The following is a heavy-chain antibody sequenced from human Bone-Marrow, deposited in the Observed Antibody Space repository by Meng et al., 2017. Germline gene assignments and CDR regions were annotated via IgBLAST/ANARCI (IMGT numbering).Heavy chain of an antibody. CDR2: IKQDGSEK. Sequence: GESLKISYAASGFTFSSYWMSWVRQAPGKGLEWVANIKQDGSEKYYVDSVKGRFTISRDNAKSSLYLQMNSLRAEDTAVYYCARDRWFGGSYSDYWGQGTLVTVSS. J-gene: IGHJ4*02. V-gene: IGHV3-7*01. CDR1: GFTFSSYW. D-gene: IGHD3-10*01. CDR3: ARDRWFGGSYSDY.